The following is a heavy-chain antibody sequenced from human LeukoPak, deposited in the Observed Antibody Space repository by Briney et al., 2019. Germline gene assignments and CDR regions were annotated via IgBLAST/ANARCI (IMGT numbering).Heavy chain of an antibody. J-gene: IGHJ4*02. D-gene: IGHD3-9*01. CDR3: AKWGDYDVLTGYYDPDY. V-gene: IGHV3-23*01. CDR2: ITGSGGIT. CDR1: GFTFSNYA. Sequence: GASLRLSCVASGFTFSNYAMSWVRQAPGKGLEWASAITGSGGITYYADSVKGRFTISRDNSKNTLYLQMNSLRAEDTAVYYCAKWGDYDVLTGYYDPDYWGQGTLVTVSS.